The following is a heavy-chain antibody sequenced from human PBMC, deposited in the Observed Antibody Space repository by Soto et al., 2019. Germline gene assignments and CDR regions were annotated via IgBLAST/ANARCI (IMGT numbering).Heavy chain of an antibody. CDR3: ARGVGNSRGTSFDS. D-gene: IGHD3-22*01. CDR1: GGSISSSSYY. J-gene: IGHJ4*02. Sequence: PSETLSLTCTVSGGSISSSSYYWGWIRQPPGKGLEWIGSIYYSGSTYYNPSLKSRVTISVDTSKNQFSLKLSSVTAADTAVYYCARGVGNSRGTSFDSWGQGALVTVSS. V-gene: IGHV4-39*01. CDR2: IYYSGST.